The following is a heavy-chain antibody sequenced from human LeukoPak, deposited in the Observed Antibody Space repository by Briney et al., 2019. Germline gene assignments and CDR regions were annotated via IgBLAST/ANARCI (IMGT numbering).Heavy chain of an antibody. V-gene: IGHV4-59*13. Sequence: SETLSLTCTVSGASTSAYYWSWIRQPPGKGLEWIGYSYSGGNANYNPSLKSRVTISIDTSENQFSLRLTSVTAADTAIYFCTHSKRGGGYYINAFAVWGQGALVTISS. CDR2: SYSGGNA. CDR3: THSKRGGGYYINAFAV. CDR1: GASTSAYY. J-gene: IGHJ3*01. D-gene: IGHD1-26*01.